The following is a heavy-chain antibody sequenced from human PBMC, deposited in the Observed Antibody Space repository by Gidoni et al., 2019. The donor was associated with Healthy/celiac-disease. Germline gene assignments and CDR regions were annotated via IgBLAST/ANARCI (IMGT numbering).Heavy chain of an antibody. D-gene: IGHD2-15*01. CDR1: GGSISSGGSY. V-gene: IGHV4-31*03. J-gene: IGHJ6*02. CDR2: IYYSGST. Sequence: QVHLQESGPGLVKPSQTLSLTCTVSGGSISSGGSYWSWIRQHPGKGLEWIGYIYYSGSTYYNPSLKSRVTISVDTSKNQFSLKLSSVTAADTAVYYCARDRGYCSGGSCYSSGMDVWGQGTTVTVSS. CDR3: ARDRGYCSGGSCYSSGMDV.